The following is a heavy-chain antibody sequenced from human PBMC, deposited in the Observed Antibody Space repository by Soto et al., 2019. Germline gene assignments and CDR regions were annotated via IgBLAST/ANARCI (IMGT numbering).Heavy chain of an antibody. Sequence: QVQLQESGPGRVKPSETLSLTCTASGGSISPYYWSWFRQPPGEGMEWLGYIYYSGYTNYNPSLKSRLTISVDTSKNQFSLRLSSVTAADTAVYFCARLIRDASGSYRLDYWGRGTLVTVSS. V-gene: IGHV4-59*08. J-gene: IGHJ4*02. D-gene: IGHD3-10*01. CDR3: ARLIRDASGSYRLDY. CDR1: GGSISPYY. CDR2: IYYSGYT.